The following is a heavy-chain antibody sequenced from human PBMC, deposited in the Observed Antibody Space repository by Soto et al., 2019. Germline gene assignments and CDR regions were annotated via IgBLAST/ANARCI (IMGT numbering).Heavy chain of an antibody. D-gene: IGHD3-3*02. CDR3: ARYIRGPTVFYFDF. CDR2: ISYNGDNT. Sequence: GGSLRLSCAASGFTFRSYAMTWVRQAPGKGLEWVSVISYNGDNTYYADSVKGRFTVSRDNSKDTVHLQMSSPRAEDTAIYYCARYIRGPTVFYFDFWGPGILVTVSS. V-gene: IGHV3-23*01. CDR1: GFTFRSYA. J-gene: IGHJ4*02.